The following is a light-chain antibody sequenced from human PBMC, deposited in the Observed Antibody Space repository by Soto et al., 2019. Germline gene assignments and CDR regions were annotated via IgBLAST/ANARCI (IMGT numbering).Light chain of an antibody. CDR2: KAS. J-gene: IGKJ4*01. CDR3: QHYNTYPLT. V-gene: IGKV1-5*03. Sequence: DIQMTQSPSTLSASVGDRVTITCRASQSISSWLAWYQHKPGKAPKVLIYKASTLESGVPSRFSGSGSGTEFTLTISSLQPDDFATYYCQHYNTYPLTFGGGTKVVIK. CDR1: QSISSW.